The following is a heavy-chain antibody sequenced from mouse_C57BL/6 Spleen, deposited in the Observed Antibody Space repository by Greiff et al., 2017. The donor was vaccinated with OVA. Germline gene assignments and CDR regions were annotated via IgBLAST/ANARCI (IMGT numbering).Heavy chain of an antibody. D-gene: IGHD2-1*01. V-gene: IGHV5-17*01. Sequence: EVKLMESGGGLVKPGGSLKLSCAASGFTFSDYGMHWVRQAPEKGLEWVAYISSGSSTIYYADTVKGRFTISRDNAKNTLFLQMTSLRSEDTAMYYCARQDYGNFLYFDYWGQGTTLTVSS. CDR2: ISSGSSTI. CDR1: GFTFSDYG. CDR3: ARQDYGNFLYFDY. J-gene: IGHJ2*01.